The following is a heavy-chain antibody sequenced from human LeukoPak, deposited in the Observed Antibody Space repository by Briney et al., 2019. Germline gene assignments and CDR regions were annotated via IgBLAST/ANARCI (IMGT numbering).Heavy chain of an antibody. J-gene: IGHJ5*02. CDR3: ARQQGIAAAVGRYWFDP. CDR2: IYPGDSDT. V-gene: IGHV5-51*01. Sequence: GESLKISCKGSGYSFTSYWIGWVRQMPGKGLEWMGIIYPGDSDTRYSPSFQGQVTISADKSISTAYLQWSSLKASDTAMYYCARQQGIAAAVGRYWFDPWGQGTLVTVSS. D-gene: IGHD6-13*01. CDR1: GYSFTSYW.